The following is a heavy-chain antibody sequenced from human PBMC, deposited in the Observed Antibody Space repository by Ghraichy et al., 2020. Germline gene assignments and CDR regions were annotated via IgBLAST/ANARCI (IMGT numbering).Heavy chain of an antibody. V-gene: IGHV4-39*01. CDR1: GGSISSYSDY. Sequence: SETLSLTCTVSGGSISSYSDYWGWLRQPPGKGPEWIGSIYNSVSTHYNPSHKSRVTISIDTSKDQFSLRLTSVTAADTALYYCARNKTGNLSGWFDPWGQGSLVIVSS. D-gene: IGHD1-14*01. J-gene: IGHJ5*02. CDR2: IYNSVST. CDR3: ARNKTGNLSGWFDP.